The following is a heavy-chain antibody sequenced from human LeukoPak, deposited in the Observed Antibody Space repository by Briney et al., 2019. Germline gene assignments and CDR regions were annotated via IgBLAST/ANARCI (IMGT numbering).Heavy chain of an antibody. CDR3: ARDQGGGYSYGWQRFDY. Sequence: GGSLRLSCAASGFTFTSSWMCWVRQAPGKGLEWLANINEAGSVTNYVHSVRGRFTISRDNAKNSLYLQMNSLRAEDTAVYYCARDQGGGYSYGWQRFDYWGQGTLVTVSS. D-gene: IGHD5-18*01. CDR2: INEAGSVT. CDR1: GFTFTSSW. J-gene: IGHJ4*02. V-gene: IGHV3-7*01.